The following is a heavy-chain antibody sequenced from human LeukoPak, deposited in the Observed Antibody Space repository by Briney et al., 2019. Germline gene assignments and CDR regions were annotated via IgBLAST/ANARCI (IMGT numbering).Heavy chain of an antibody. CDR3: ARRGYLDNSGYDY. CDR2: ISGGSTDI. D-gene: IGHD3-22*01. CDR1: GFTFSNYA. V-gene: IGHV3-21*01. J-gene: IGHJ4*02. Sequence: GGSLRLSCAASGFTFSNYAMNWVRQAPGKGLEWVSSISGGSTDIYYADSVKGRFTISRDNAKNSLYLQMNSLRAEDTAVYYCARRGYLDNSGYDYWGQGTLVTVSS.